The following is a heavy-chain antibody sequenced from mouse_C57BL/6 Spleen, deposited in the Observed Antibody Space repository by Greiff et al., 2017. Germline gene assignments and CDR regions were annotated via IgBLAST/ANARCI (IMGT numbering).Heavy chain of an antibody. D-gene: IGHD4-1*01. CDR2: ISYDGSN. CDR3: ARGDWDRVFDY. J-gene: IGHJ2*01. Sequence: VQLKESGPGLVKPSQSLSLTCSVTGYSITSGYYWNWIRQFPGNKLEWMGYISYDGSNNYNPSLKNRISITRDTSKNQFFLKLNSVTTEDTATYYCARGDWDRVFDYWGQGTTLTVSS. V-gene: IGHV3-6*01. CDR1: GYSITSGYY.